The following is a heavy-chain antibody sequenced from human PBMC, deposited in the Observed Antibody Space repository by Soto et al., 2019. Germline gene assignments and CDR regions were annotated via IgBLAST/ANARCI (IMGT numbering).Heavy chain of an antibody. V-gene: IGHV4-59*11. Sequence: PSETLSLTCSVSGGSISSHYWSWIRQPPGKGLEWIGYIYNTWNTNYNPSLKSRVTISVDTSKNQFSLKLRSVTAADTAVYYCERGVYYDTRAFRNWGQEALVPVSS. CDR2: IYNTWNT. CDR3: ERGVYYDTRAFRN. CDR1: GGSISSHY. J-gene: IGHJ4*02. D-gene: IGHD3-22*01.